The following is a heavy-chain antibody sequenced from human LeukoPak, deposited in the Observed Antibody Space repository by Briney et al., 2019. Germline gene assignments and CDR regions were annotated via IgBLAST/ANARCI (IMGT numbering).Heavy chain of an antibody. CDR3: AREGVVARPGLYYFDY. D-gene: IGHD6-6*01. J-gene: IGHJ4*02. CDR2: IYYSGST. Sequence: SETLSLTCTVSGGSISSYYWSWIRQPPGKGLEWIGYIYYSGSTNYNPSLKSRVTISVDTSKNQFSLKLSSVTAADTAVYYCAREGVVARPGLYYFDYWGQGTLVTVSS. CDR1: GGSISSYY. V-gene: IGHV4-59*01.